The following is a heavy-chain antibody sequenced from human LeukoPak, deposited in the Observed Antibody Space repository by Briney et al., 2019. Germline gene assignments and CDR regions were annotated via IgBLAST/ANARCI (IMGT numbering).Heavy chain of an antibody. CDR1: GFTFSDYY. CDR2: IGGSGATI. D-gene: IGHD6-6*01. V-gene: IGHV3-11*01. Sequence: GGSLRLSCAASGFTFSDYYMSWIRQAPGKGLEWVSYIGGSGATIYYADSVKGRFTISRDNAKNSLYLQMNSLRAEDMALYYCAKAPSGYSSSSGYFDYWGQGTLVTVSS. CDR3: AKAPSGYSSSSGYFDY. J-gene: IGHJ4*02.